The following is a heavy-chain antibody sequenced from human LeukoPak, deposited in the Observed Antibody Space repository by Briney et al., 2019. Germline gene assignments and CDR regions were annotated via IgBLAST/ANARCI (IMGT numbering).Heavy chain of an antibody. CDR2: IYYSGST. CDR1: GGAISSSSYY. V-gene: IGHV4-39*01. J-gene: IGHJ4*02. Sequence: SETLSLTCTVSGGAISSSSYYWGWIRQPPGKGLKWIGSIYYSGSTYYNPSLKSRVTISVDTSSNQFSLKLSSVTAADTAVYYCARQSSSWYFFNYWGQGTLVTVSS. CDR3: ARQSSSWYFFNY. D-gene: IGHD6-13*01.